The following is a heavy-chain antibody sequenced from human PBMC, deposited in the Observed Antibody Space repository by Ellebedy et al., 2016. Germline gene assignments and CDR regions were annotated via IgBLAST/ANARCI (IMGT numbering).Heavy chain of an antibody. CDR1: SFMVRPYA. J-gene: IGHJ6*02. CDR2: ISDDGEDK. CDR3: AKVRSSEFYNKYDMDV. D-gene: IGHD3-10*01. V-gene: IGHV3-30*18. Sequence: GESLKISXAASSFMVRPYAIHWVRQAPGKGLEWVAVISDDGEDKDYADSVKGRFTISRDNSKIRVYLQMNSLRLEDTAVYYCAKVRSSEFYNKYDMDVWGQGTTVTVSS.